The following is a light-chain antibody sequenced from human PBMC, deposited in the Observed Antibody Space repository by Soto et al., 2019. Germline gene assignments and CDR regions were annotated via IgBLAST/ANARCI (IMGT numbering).Light chain of an antibody. CDR3: HQRSNWPCT. CDR2: DAS. Sequence: EIVLTQSPATLSLSPGERATLSCRASQSVSSYLAWSQQKPGQAPRLLIYDASNRATGVPARFSGSGSGTDFTLTSSSLEPEDFAVYYCHQRSNWPCTFGPGTKVDVK. V-gene: IGKV3-11*01. J-gene: IGKJ3*01. CDR1: QSVSSY.